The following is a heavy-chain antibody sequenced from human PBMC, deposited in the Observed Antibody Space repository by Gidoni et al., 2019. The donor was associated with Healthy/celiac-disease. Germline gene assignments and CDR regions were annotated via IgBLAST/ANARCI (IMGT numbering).Heavy chain of an antibody. J-gene: IGHJ4*02. D-gene: IGHD5-12*01. V-gene: IGHV3-7*01. CDR1: GSTCRSYW. CDR3: AGDEGDGYNCGGFDY. Sequence: VQLVQSVGGLVQPGGSLRPSSAASGSTCRSYWRSWVCKPPGKGLEWVANIKQDGSEKYCVDSVKGRFTISRDNAKNSLYLQMNSLRAEDTAVYYCAGDEGDGYNCGGFDYWGQGTLVTVSS. CDR2: IKQDGSEK.